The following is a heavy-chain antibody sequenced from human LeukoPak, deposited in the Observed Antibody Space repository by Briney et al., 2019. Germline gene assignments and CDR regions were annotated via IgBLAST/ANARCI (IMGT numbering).Heavy chain of an antibody. CDR3: ARGDYAYSKRLLVLNWFDP. CDR2: IIPIFGTA. J-gene: IGHJ5*02. V-gene: IGHV1-69*13. CDR1: GGTFSSYA. D-gene: IGHD6-13*01. Sequence: SVKVSCKASGGTFSSYAISWVRQAPGQGLEWMGGIIPIFGTANYAQEFQGRVTITADESTSTAYMELSSLRSEDTAVYYCARGDYAYSKRLLVLNWFDPWGQGTLVTVSS.